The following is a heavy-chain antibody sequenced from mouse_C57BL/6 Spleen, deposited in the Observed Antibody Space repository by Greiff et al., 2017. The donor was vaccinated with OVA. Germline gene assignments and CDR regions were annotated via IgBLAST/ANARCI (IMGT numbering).Heavy chain of an antibody. V-gene: IGHV2-6-1*01. CDR1: GFSLTSYG. CDR2: IWSDGST. CDR3: ARQGYGSSYYYAMDY. Sequence: QVQLQQSGPGLVAPSQSLSITCTVSGFSLTSYGVHWVRQPPGKGLEWLVVIWSDGSTTYNSALKTRLSISKDNPKSQVFLKTNSLQTDDTAMYYCARQGYGSSYYYAMDYWGQGTSVTVSS. J-gene: IGHJ4*01. D-gene: IGHD1-1*01.